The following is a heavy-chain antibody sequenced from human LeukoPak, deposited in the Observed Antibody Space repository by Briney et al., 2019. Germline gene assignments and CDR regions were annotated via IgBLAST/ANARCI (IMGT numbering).Heavy chain of an antibody. J-gene: IGHJ4*02. CDR1: GFTFSDHY. V-gene: IGHV3-11*01. Sequence: GGSLRLSCAASGFTFSDHYMSWIRQAPGKGLEWVSYISSSGSTIYYADSVKGRFTISRDNAKNSLYLQMNSLRAEDTAVYYCARDLLIARSGQQLAFGYDYWGQGTLVTVFS. D-gene: IGHD6-13*01. CDR2: ISSSGSTI. CDR3: ARDLLIARSGQQLAFGYDY.